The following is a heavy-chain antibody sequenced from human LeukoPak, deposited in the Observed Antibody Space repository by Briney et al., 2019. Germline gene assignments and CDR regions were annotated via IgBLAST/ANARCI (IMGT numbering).Heavy chain of an antibody. D-gene: IGHD2-2*02. CDR1: GFTFSNYY. V-gene: IGHV3-7*01. CDR2: IKQDGSEK. J-gene: IGHJ4*02. CDR3: ARATGCSSTSCYRSLDY. Sequence: PGGSLRLSCAASGFTFSNYYMSWVRQAPGKGLEWVANIKQDGSEKYYVDSVKDRFTISRDNAKNSLYLQMNNLRAEDTAVYYCARATGCSSTSCYRSLDYWGQGTLVTVSS.